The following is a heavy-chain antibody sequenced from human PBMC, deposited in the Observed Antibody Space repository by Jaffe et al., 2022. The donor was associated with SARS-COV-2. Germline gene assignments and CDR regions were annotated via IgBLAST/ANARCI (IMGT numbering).Heavy chain of an antibody. CDR3: ARGRMLQAYYGVDV. J-gene: IGHJ6*02. V-gene: IGHV3-23*01. Sequence: EVQLLESGGGMVQPGGSLRLSCAASRFTFRDYAMNWVRQAPGKGLEWVSGITTSGDITYYIDSVKGRFTISRDNSKNTLYLQMNSLRAEDTAVYYCARGRMLQAYYGVDVWGQGTTVTVSS. CDR2: ITTSGDIT. CDR1: RFTFRDYA. D-gene: IGHD2-8*01.